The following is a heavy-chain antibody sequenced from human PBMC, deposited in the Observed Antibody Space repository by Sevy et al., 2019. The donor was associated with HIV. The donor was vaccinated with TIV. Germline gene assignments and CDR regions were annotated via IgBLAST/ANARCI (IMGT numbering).Heavy chain of an antibody. CDR1: GGSITSLY. D-gene: IGHD1-26*01. CDR3: AGENAWGRGYS. J-gene: IGHJ4*02. CDR2: IYYNGHI. V-gene: IGHV4-59*08. Sequence: AESLSLTCTVSGGSITSLYWNWIRQPPGKGLEWIANIYYNGHINYNPSLKSRVALSLDTSKNQFSLRLSSVTAADTAMYYCAGENAWGRGYSWGQGTMVTVSS.